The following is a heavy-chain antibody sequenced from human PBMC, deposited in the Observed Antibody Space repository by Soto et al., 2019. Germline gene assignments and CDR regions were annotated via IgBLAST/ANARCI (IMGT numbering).Heavy chain of an antibody. CDR3: TREGYDILTGYPY. J-gene: IGHJ4*02. D-gene: IGHD3-9*01. CDR2: IRSKAYGGTT. Sequence: GESLKISCTASGFTFGDYAMSWFRQAPGKGLEWVGFIRSKAYGGTTEYAASVKGRFTISRDDSKSIAYLQMNSLKTEDTAVYYCTREGYDILTGYPYWGQGTLVTVSS. CDR1: GFTFGDYA. V-gene: IGHV3-49*03.